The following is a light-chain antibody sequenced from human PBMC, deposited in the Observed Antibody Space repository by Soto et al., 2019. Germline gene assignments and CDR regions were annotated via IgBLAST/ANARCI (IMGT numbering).Light chain of an antibody. Sequence: DSQMTQSPSTRSASIGDRVTITCRASQSINSWLAWYQQKPGKAPKLLIYKASTLESGVPSRFSGSGSGTEFTLTISCLQPDDFATYYCQHYNSYSEFSFGPGTKVDIK. CDR2: KAS. J-gene: IGKJ3*01. CDR1: QSINSW. CDR3: QHYNSYSEFS. V-gene: IGKV1-5*03.